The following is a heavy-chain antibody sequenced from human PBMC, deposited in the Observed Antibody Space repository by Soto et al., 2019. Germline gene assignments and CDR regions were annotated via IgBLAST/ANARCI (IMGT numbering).Heavy chain of an antibody. CDR2: IKYSGST. V-gene: IGHV4-31*03. D-gene: IGHD6-19*01. CDR1: GGTISSGGYY. CDR3: ARAHSRGWQYFDY. J-gene: IGHJ4*02. Sequence: PSEPLSLTCSISGGTISSGGYYWNWISQHPGEGLEWIGNIKYSGSTDHNPSLENRNSISEDMSKNQYSLNTRTVTAAETDTYYCARAHSRGWQYFDYWGQGILVTVSS.